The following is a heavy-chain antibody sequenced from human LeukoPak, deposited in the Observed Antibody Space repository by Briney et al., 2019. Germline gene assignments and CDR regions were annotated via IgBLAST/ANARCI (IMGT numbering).Heavy chain of an antibody. CDR3: ARDAYCSGGSCPGAWFDP. Sequence: SQTLSLTCTVSGGSITSGDYYWSWLRQPPGKGLEWIGYIHYSGITYYNPSLRSRVTISGDTSKNQFSLKLTSVTAADTAVYYCARDAYCSGGSCPGAWFDPWGQGTLVTVSS. D-gene: IGHD2-15*01. CDR1: GGSITSGDYY. J-gene: IGHJ5*02. V-gene: IGHV4-30-4*01. CDR2: IHYSGIT.